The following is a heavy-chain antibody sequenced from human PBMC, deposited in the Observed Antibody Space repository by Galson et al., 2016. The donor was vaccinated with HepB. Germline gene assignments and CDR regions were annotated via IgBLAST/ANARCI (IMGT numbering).Heavy chain of an antibody. J-gene: IGHJ4*02. Sequence: SLRLSCAASGFTFSSYWMSWVRQAPGKRLECVANIKQDGSEQYYVDSVKGRFTISRDNAKKSLYLQMNSLRAEDTAVYHCARDGGGGYNLDYWGQGTLVTVSS. CDR2: IKQDGSEQ. CDR1: GFTFSSYW. D-gene: IGHD5-24*01. CDR3: ARDGGGGYNLDY. V-gene: IGHV3-7*01.